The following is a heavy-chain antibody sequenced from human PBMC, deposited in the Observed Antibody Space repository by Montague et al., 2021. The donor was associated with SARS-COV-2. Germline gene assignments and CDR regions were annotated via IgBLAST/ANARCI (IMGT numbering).Heavy chain of an antibody. CDR2: IYFSGTT. CDR3: ARRHSGGWCAGTTGYGSACDY. V-gene: IGHV4-39*01. D-gene: IGHD5-12*01. J-gene: IGHJ4*02. Sequence: SETLSLTCTGSGASITSSYYWGWIRQPSGEGLEWIGSIYFSGTTYYNPSLKSRVTISEDSSRRQFSLKMNFVTAADTAVYFCARRHSGGWCAGTTGYGSACDYWGQGTLVTVSA. CDR1: GASITSSYY.